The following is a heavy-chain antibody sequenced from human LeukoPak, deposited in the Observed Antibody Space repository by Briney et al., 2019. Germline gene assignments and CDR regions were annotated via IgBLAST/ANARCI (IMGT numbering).Heavy chain of an antibody. V-gene: IGHV3-73*01. CDR1: GFTLSGSA. CDR2: IRGKANSYAT. Sequence: GGSLRLSCAASGFTLSGSAMHWVPQASGKGLEWVGRIRGKANSYATAYAASVKGRFTISRDDSKNTAYLQMNSLKTEDTAVYYCTRLMAPYSNYGSGLHKSDYWGQGTLVTVSS. CDR3: TRLMAPYSNYGSGLHKSDY. J-gene: IGHJ4*02. D-gene: IGHD4-11*01.